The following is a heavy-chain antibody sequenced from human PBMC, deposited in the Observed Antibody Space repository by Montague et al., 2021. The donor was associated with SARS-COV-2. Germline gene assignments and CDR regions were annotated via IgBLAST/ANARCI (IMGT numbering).Heavy chain of an antibody. Sequence: SLSLSFAATGFAVNSNYMTWVRQAPGKGLEWVSVIYSGGTTYYANSVKDRFTISRDSSKNTVHLQMNSLRVDDTAVYHCARRLEERLPYYYYGLDVWGQGTTVTVSS. J-gene: IGHJ6*02. V-gene: IGHV3-66*01. CDR2: IYSGGTT. CDR3: ARRLEERLPYYYYGLDV. D-gene: IGHD1/OR15-1a*01. CDR1: GFAVNSNY.